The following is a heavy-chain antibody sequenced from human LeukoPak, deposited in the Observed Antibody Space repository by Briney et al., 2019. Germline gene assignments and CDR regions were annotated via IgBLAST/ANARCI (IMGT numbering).Heavy chain of an antibody. J-gene: IGHJ4*02. V-gene: IGHV3-23*01. Sequence: GGSLRLSCAASGFTFSSYAMSWVRQAPRKGLEWVSAISGSGGSTYYADSVKGRFTISRDNYKNTLYLQMNSLRAEDTAVYYCAKDLTFYGRGYFDYWGQGTLVTVSS. CDR3: AKDLTFYGRGYFDY. CDR2: ISGSGGST. CDR1: GFTFSSYA. D-gene: IGHD4-17*01.